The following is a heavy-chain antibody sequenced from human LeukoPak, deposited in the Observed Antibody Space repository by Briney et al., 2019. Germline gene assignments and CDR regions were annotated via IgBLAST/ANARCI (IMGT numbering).Heavy chain of an antibody. Sequence: KPSETLSLTCTVSGGSISSNNYYWGWIRQPPGKGLEWIGSIYYSGFTHYNLSLKSRVAISVGTSKNQFSLKLSSVTAADTAVYYCAGHRQWELLSIDFWGQGTLVTVSS. CDR3: AGHRQWELLSIDF. D-gene: IGHD1-26*01. J-gene: IGHJ4*02. CDR2: IYYSGFT. V-gene: IGHV4-39*01. CDR1: GGSISSNNYY.